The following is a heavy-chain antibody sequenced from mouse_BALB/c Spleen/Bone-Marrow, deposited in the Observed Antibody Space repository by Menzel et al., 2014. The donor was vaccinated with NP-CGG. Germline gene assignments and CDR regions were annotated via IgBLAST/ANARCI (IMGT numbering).Heavy chain of an antibody. CDR1: GFSLTSYG. CDR2: IWAGGST. Sequence: VKLEESGPGLVAPSQSLSITCTVSGFSLTSYGVHWVRQPPGKGLEWLGVIWAGGSTNYNSALMSRLSISKDNSKSQVFLKMNSLQTDDTAMYYCVREDGHLHYYSMDYWGQGTSVTVSS. CDR3: VREDGHLHYYSMDY. J-gene: IGHJ4*01. D-gene: IGHD2-3*01. V-gene: IGHV2-9*02.